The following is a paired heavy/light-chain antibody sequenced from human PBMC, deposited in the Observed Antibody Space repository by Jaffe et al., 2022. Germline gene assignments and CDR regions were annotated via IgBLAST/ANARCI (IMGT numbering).Light chain of an antibody. CDR1: LGPVTSGLH. Sequence: QAVVTQEPSLTVSPGGTVTLTCGSSLGPVTSGLHPSWIQQRPGQAPTTLIYDTDNKLSWTPGRFSGSLLGGKAALTLSGAQAGDEAVYYCLLSYSVDRRVFGGGTRLTVL. CDR3: LLSYSVDRRV. J-gene: IGLJ2*01. V-gene: IGLV7-46*01. CDR2: DTD.
Heavy chain of an antibody. CDR1: AFAFSN. CDR3: ATDKEWAFEY. J-gene: IGHJ4*02. D-gene: IGHD1-26*01. CDR2: IGSDRTTK. Sequence: QVQLVESRGGVVQPQGSLRLSCTASAFAFSNMHWVRQAPGKGLEWLAIIGSDRTTKFYADSVKGRFTISRDSSDNTLFLQMNSLRLEDTAVYYCATDKEWAFEYWGQGTLVTVSS. V-gene: IGHV3-30*02.